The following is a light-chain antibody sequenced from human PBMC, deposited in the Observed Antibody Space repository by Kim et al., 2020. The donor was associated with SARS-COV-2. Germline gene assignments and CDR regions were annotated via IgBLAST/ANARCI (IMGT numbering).Light chain of an antibody. J-gene: IGKJ5*01. Sequence: ASVGDRVTITRQASQDITNYLNWYQQKVGRAPKLLIYDASNLETGVPSRFSGSGSGTHFTFTISSLQPEDIATYYCQQYDKIPGTFGQGTRLEIK. CDR2: DAS. CDR1: QDITNY. CDR3: QQYDKIPGT. V-gene: IGKV1-33*01.